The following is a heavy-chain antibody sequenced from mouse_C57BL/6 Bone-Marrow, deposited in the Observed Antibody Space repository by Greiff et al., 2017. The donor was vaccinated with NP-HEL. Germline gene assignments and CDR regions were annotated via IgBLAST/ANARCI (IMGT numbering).Heavy chain of an antibody. V-gene: IGHV5-4*01. CDR1: GFTFSSYA. CDR2: ISDGGSYT. CDR3: ARDRYDYPYYYAMDY. Sequence: EVKLVESGGGLVKPGGSLKLSCAASGFTFSSYAMSWVRQTPEKRLEWVATISDGGSYTYYPDNVKGRFTISRDNAKNNLYLQMRHLKSEDTAMYYCARDRYDYPYYYAMDYWGQGTSVTVSS. J-gene: IGHJ4*01. D-gene: IGHD2-4*01.